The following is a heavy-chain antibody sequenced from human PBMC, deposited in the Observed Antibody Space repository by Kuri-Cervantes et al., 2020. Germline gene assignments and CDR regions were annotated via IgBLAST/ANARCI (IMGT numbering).Heavy chain of an antibody. CDR1: GGSIRSGGYS. CDR3: DRGGYTYYSSSAARKY. Sequence: AETLSPTVAVPGGSIRSGGYSWSWIRQPPGKSLEWIGYIDYSGSTNYDPSLKSRVTISVDTSMNQFSLKLSSVPAADTAVYYCDRGGYTYYSSSAARKYWGQGTLVTVSS. V-gene: IGHV4-61*08. D-gene: IGHD2-2*01. CDR2: IDYSGST. J-gene: IGHJ4*02.